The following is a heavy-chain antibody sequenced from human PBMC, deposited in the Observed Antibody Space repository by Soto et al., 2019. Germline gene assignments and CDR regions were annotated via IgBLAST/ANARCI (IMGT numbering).Heavy chain of an antibody. V-gene: IGHV4-31*03. Sequence: PSETLSLTCTVSGGSISSGGYYWSWIRQHPGKGLEWIGYIYYSGSTYYNPSLKSRVTISVDTSKNQFSLKLSSVTAADTAVYYCAAGYSYGYKEDYWGQGTLVTVSS. CDR2: IYYSGST. CDR3: AAGYSYGYKEDY. CDR1: GGSISSGGYY. D-gene: IGHD5-18*01. J-gene: IGHJ4*02.